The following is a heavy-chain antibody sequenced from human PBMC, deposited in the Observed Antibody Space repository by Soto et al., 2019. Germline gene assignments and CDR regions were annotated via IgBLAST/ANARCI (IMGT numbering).Heavy chain of an antibody. D-gene: IGHD5-12*01. Sequence: SPTLSLTCAISGDSVSSNSAAWNWIRQSPSRGLEWLGRTYYRSKWYNDYAVSVKSRITINPDTSKNQFSLQLNSVTPEDTAVYYCARDSGYDFGHYYGMDVWGQGTTVTVSS. V-gene: IGHV6-1*01. CDR2: TYYRSKWYN. CDR1: GDSVSSNSAA. J-gene: IGHJ6*02. CDR3: ARDSGYDFGHYYGMDV.